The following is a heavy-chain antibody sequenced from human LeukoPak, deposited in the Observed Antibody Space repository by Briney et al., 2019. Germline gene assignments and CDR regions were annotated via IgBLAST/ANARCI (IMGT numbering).Heavy chain of an antibody. CDR2: INHSGST. D-gene: IGHD3-9*01. CDR1: GGSFSGYY. CDR3: ARGALSQSYYYYMDV. Sequence: SETLSLTCAVYGGSFSGYYWSWVRQPPGKRLEWVGEINHSGSTNYNPSLKRRVTISVDTPKHPFSLKLSSVTAADTAVYYCARGALSQSYYYYMDVWGKGTTVTVSS. V-gene: IGHV4-34*01. J-gene: IGHJ6*03.